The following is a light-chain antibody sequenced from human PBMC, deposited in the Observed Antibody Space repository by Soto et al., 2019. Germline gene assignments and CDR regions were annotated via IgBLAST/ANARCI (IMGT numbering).Light chain of an antibody. CDR1: QSVSSSY. J-gene: IGKJ3*01. CDR2: GAS. CDR3: QQYGSSL. V-gene: IGKV3-20*01. Sequence: EIVLTQSPGTLSLSPGERATLSCRASQSVSSSYLAWYQQKPGQAPRLLIYGASSRATGIPDRFSGSGSGTDFTLTISRLEPEDFAVYYYQQYGSSLFGPGTKVDIK.